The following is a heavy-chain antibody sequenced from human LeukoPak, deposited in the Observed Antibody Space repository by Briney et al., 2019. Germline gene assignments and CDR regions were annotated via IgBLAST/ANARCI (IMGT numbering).Heavy chain of an antibody. Sequence: PGGSLRLSCAASGFTFSNVWMSWVRQAPGKGLEWVGRIISKIDGGTTDYAAPVKGRFTISRDDSKNMLYLQMNSLITEDTAVYYCTTRITIFGRAFDYWGQGTLVTVSS. V-gene: IGHV3-15*01. J-gene: IGHJ4*02. D-gene: IGHD3-9*01. CDR2: IISKIDGGTT. CDR3: TTRITIFGRAFDY. CDR1: GFTFSNVW.